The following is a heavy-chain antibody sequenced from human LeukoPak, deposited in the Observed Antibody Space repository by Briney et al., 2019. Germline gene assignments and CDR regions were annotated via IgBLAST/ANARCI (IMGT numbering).Heavy chain of an antibody. V-gene: IGHV4-39*01. Sequence: SETLSLTCTVSGGSISSSSYYWGWIRQPPGKGLEWIGSIYYSGSTYYNPSLKSRVTISVDTSKNQFPLKLSSVTAADTAVYYCASWGGYSYGSPFDYWGQGTLVTVSS. CDR1: GGSISSSSYY. D-gene: IGHD5-18*01. CDR2: IYYSGST. CDR3: ASWGGYSYGSPFDY. J-gene: IGHJ4*02.